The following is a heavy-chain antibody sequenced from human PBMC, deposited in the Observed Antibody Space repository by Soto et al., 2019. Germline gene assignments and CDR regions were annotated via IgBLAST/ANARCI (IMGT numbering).Heavy chain of an antibody. CDR2: IKQDGSDK. J-gene: IGHJ4*02. Sequence: GGSLRLSCAVPKFTFGDYWMSWVRQAPGKGLEWVSNIKQDGSDKNYAGPVKGRFIISRDNVDNSMYLQMNSLRAEDTAVYYCASLSYGQLRYFDNWGQGTLVTVSS. V-gene: IGHV3-7*01. CDR1: KFTFGDYW. CDR3: ASLSYGQLRYFDN. D-gene: IGHD1-1*01.